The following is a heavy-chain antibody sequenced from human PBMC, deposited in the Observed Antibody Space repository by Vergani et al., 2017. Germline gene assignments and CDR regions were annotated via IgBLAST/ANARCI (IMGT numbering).Heavy chain of an antibody. CDR3: AKDGRENSYYGYFDY. J-gene: IGHJ4*02. CDR1: GFSFNTYG. D-gene: IGHD4-11*01. V-gene: IGHV3-30*02. Sequence: QVQLVETGGGVVQPGGSLRLYCATSGFSFNTYGAHWVRQAPGKGLEWVAFIGYDVRIKYNVDSVKGRFTISRDTSKKTLSLQRRSLRADDTAVYYCAKDGRENSYYGYFDYWGQGTLVTVSS. CDR2: IGYDVRIK.